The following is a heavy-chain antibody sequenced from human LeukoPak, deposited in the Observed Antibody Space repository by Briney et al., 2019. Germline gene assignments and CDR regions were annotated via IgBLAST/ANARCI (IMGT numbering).Heavy chain of an antibody. J-gene: IGHJ3*02. V-gene: IGHV1-18*01. D-gene: IGHD4-17*01. Sequence: ASVKVSCKASGYTFTSYGISWVRQAPGQGLEWMGWISAYNGNTNYAQKLQGRVTMTTDTSTSTAYMELRSLRSDDTAVYYCAREGGGYGDYGGHDAFDIWGQGTMVTVSS. CDR3: AREGGGYGDYGGHDAFDI. CDR1: GYTFTSYG. CDR2: ISAYNGNT.